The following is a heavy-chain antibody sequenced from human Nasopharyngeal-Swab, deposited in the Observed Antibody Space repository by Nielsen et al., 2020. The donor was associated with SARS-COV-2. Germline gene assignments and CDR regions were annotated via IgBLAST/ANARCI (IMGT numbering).Heavy chain of an antibody. V-gene: IGHV3-30*04. D-gene: IGHD3-22*01. CDR3: ARDGREYYYFDSSEVGFDY. Sequence: GESLKISCAASGFTFSSHAIHWVRQAPGKGLEWVTFISYDGRNKYYADSVKGRFTISRDNSKNTLYLQMNSLRAEDTAVYYCARDGREYYYFDSSEVGFDYWGQGTLVTVSS. CDR1: GFTFSSHA. J-gene: IGHJ4*02. CDR2: ISYDGRNK.